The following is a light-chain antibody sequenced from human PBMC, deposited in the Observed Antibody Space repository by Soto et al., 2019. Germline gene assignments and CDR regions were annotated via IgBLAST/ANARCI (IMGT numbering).Light chain of an antibody. CDR3: QQYNSYPWT. V-gene: IGKV1-5*01. Sequence: DIQMTQSPSTLSASVGDRVTITCRASQSISNWLAWYQQKPGKAPKLLIYDVSRLESGVPSRFSGSGSGTEFNHGNSSLQPDDFATYYCQQYNSYPWTFGQGTKVEIK. CDR2: DVS. J-gene: IGKJ1*01. CDR1: QSISNW.